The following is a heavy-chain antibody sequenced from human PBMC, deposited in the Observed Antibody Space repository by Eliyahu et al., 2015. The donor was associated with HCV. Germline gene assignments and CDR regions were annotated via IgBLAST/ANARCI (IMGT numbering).Heavy chain of an antibody. Sequence: LEWMGGFDPEDGETIYAQKFQGRVTMTEDTSTDTAYMELSSLRSEDTAVYYCATLPRFWSGYYKGGDYWGQGNPGHRL. D-gene: IGHD3-3*01. J-gene: IGHJ4*02. V-gene: IGHV1-24*01. CDR3: ATLPRFWSGYYKGGDY. CDR2: FDPEDGET.